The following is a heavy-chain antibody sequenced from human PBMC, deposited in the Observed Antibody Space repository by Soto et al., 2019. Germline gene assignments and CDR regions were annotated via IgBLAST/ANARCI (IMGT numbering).Heavy chain of an antibody. J-gene: IGHJ4*02. CDR1: GGSMTSLY. Sequence: PSETLSLTCSVSGGSMTSLYWNWIRQPPGKGLEWLGYIYYRGTTNYNPSLKSRVIMSIDMSKNQFSLNPSSVTAADTAVYYCARSQWLSQADFDYWGQGALVTVSS. D-gene: IGHD5-12*01. V-gene: IGHV4-59*01. CDR2: IYYRGTT. CDR3: ARSQWLSQADFDY.